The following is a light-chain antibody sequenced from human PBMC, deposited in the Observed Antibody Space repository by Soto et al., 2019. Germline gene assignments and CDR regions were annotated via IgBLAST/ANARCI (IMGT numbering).Light chain of an antibody. CDR3: SSYTSSSTFYV. CDR2: DVS. CDR1: SSDVGGYNY. J-gene: IGLJ1*01. Sequence: ALTQPASVSGSPGQSITISCTGTSSDVGGYNYVSWYQQHPGKAPKLMIYDVSNRPSGVSNRFSGSKSGNTASLTISGLQAEDEADYYCSSYTSSSTFYVFGTGTKVTGL. V-gene: IGLV2-14*01.